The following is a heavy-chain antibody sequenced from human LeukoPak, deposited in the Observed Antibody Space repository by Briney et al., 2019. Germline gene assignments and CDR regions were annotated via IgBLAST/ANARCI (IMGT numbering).Heavy chain of an antibody. Sequence: ASVKVSCKASGYTFTSYGISWVRQAPGQGLEWMGWISDYSGNPNYAQKFQGRVTMTADTFTSTAYMELRSLRSDDTAVYYCARLYGSGSYFDYWGQGTLVTVSS. D-gene: IGHD3-10*01. CDR1: GYTFTSYG. CDR2: ISDYSGNP. CDR3: ARLYGSGSYFDY. J-gene: IGHJ4*02. V-gene: IGHV1-18*01.